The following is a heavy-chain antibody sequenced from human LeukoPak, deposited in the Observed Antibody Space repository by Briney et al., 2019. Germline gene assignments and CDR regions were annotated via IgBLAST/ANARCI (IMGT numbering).Heavy chain of an antibody. CDR3: ARLYYYDSSGYYSEYFQH. D-gene: IGHD3-22*01. Sequence: GESLKISCEGSGYTFSNYWIGWVRQMPGKGLEWMGIIYPGDSDTRYSPSFQGQVTISADKSISTAYLQWSSLKASDTAMYYCARLYYYDSSGYYSEYFQHWGQGTLVTVSS. CDR1: GYTFSNYW. J-gene: IGHJ1*01. CDR2: IYPGDSDT. V-gene: IGHV5-51*01.